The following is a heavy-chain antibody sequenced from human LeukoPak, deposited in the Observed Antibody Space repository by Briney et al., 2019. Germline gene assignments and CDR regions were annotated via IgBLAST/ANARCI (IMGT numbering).Heavy chain of an antibody. D-gene: IGHD6-13*01. Sequence: PRGSLRLSCAASGFTFSNYAMSWVRQAPGKGLEWVSTITGSGGSTNYADSVKGRFTISRDKSKNTLYLQMNSLRAEDTAVYYCAKRSGYSSSWYLDYFDYWGQGTLVTVSS. CDR2: ITGSGGST. CDR1: GFTFSNYA. V-gene: IGHV3-23*01. CDR3: AKRSGYSSSWYLDYFDY. J-gene: IGHJ4*02.